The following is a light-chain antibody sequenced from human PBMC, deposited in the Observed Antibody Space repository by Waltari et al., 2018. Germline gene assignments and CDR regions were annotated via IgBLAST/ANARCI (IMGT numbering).Light chain of an antibody. J-gene: IGLJ3*02. CDR1: ASDVAFYTY. CDR3: NSYTGSSSWV. Sequence: QSALTQPASVSGSPGQSITIPRTGTASDVAFYTYVSWYQHHPGKAPKVIIYDVSERPSGVSNRFSGSKSGNTAYLTISGLQAEDEADYYCNSYTGSSSWVFGGGTKLTV. V-gene: IGLV2-14*03. CDR2: DVS.